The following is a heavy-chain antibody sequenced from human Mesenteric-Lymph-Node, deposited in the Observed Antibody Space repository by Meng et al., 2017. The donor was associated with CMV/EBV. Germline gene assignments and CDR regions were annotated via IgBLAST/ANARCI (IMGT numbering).Heavy chain of an antibody. Sequence: ASVKVSCKASGYTFTSYGISWVRQAPGQGLEWMGWISAYNGNTNYAQKLQGRVTMTTDTSTSTAYMELRSLRSEDTAVYYCARGPPYYYDSSGYSAFDIWGQGTMVTVSS. CDR1: GYTFTSYG. CDR2: ISAYNGNT. CDR3: ARGPPYYYDSSGYSAFDI. V-gene: IGHV1-18*01. D-gene: IGHD3-22*01. J-gene: IGHJ3*02.